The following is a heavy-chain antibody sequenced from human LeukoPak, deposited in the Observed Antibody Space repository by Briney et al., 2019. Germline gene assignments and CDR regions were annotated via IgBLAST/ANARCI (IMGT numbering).Heavy chain of an antibody. Sequence: SETLSLTCAVSGYSISSGYYWGWIRQPPGKGLEWIGSIYHSGSTYYNPSLKSRVTISVDTSKNQFSLKLSSVTAADTAVYYCARQLRDYGDYVPNFDYWGQGTLVTVSS. J-gene: IGHJ4*02. D-gene: IGHD4-17*01. CDR3: ARQLRDYGDYVPNFDY. CDR1: GYSISSGYY. CDR2: IYHSGST. V-gene: IGHV4-38-2*01.